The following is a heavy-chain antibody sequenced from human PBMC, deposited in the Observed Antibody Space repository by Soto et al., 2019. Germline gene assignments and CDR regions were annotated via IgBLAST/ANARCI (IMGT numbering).Heavy chain of an antibody. CDR2: IYPGDSDT. Sequence: GESLNISCKGSGYSFTSYWIGWVRQMPGKGLEWMGIIYPGDSDTRYSPSFQGQVTISADKSISTAYLQWSSLKASDTAMYYCAIHDFWSGYYTAFDIWGQGTMVTVSS. V-gene: IGHV5-51*01. CDR3: AIHDFWSGYYTAFDI. CDR1: GYSFTSYW. J-gene: IGHJ3*02. D-gene: IGHD3-3*01.